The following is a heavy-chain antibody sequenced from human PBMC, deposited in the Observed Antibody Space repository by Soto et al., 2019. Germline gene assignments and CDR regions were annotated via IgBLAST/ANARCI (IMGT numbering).Heavy chain of an antibody. CDR1: GYTFTDYW. V-gene: IGHV5-51*01. CDR2: IYPGDSGV. CDR3: ARRSGTVSSPRIFDY. Sequence: PGESLKISCKASGYTFTDYWIGWVRQMPGKGLEWMGIIYPGDSGVLYSPSFEGLVTISADKSVTTAYLQWTSLKTSDTAIYFFARRSGTVSSPRIFDYWGQGTLVTVSS. J-gene: IGHJ4*02. D-gene: IGHD3-3*01.